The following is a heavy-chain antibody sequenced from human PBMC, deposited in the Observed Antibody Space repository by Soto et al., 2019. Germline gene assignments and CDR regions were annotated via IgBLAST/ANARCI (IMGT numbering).Heavy chain of an antibody. CDR1: GYTNTRYG. CDR2: ISAYNGNT. D-gene: IGHD4-17*01. V-gene: IGHV1-18*01. CDR3: ARDMDFDYGDYDQSGRGAFDI. J-gene: IGHJ3*02. Sequence: ASVKVSCKTAGYTNTRYGISWVRQAPGQGLEWMGWISAYNGNTNYAQKLQGRVTMTTDTSTSTAYMELRSLRSDDTAVYYCARDMDFDYGDYDQSGRGAFDIWGQGTMVTVSS.